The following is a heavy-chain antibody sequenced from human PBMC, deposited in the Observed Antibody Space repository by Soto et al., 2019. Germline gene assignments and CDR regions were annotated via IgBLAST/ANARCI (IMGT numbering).Heavy chain of an antibody. V-gene: IGHV1-18*01. CDR2: ISAYNGNT. D-gene: IGHD2-2*01. CDR1: GYTFTSYG. Sequence: GASVKVSCKASGYTFTSYGISWARQAPGQGLEWMGWISAYNGNTNYAQKLQGRVTMTTDTSTSTAYMELRSLRSDDTAVYYCARVGCSSTSCYLRHYYMAVWGQGTTVPV. J-gene: IGHJ6*03. CDR3: ARVGCSSTSCYLRHYYMAV.